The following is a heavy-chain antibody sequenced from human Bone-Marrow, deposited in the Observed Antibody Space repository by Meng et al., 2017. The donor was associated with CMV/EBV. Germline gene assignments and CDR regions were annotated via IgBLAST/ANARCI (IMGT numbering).Heavy chain of an antibody. Sequence: SGPTLVKPTQTLTLTCTFSGFSLNTSGVGVGWIRQPPGKALEWLELIYWNDDKRYSTSLKSRLTITKDTSKNQVVLTMTNMDPVDTATYYCAHRKHSRRWVDPWGQGTLVTVSS. D-gene: IGHD6-13*01. CDR1: GFSLNTSGVG. CDR3: AHRKHSRRWVDP. CDR2: IYWNDDK. V-gene: IGHV2-5*01. J-gene: IGHJ5*02.